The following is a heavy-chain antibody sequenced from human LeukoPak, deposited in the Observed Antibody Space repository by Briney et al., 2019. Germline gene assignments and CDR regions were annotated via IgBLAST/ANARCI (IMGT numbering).Heavy chain of an antibody. CDR2: IYSGGNT. CDR1: GFTVSSNY. J-gene: IGHJ4*02. V-gene: IGHV3-53*01. CDR3: ARPRTSSSWYYFDY. D-gene: IGHD6-13*01. Sequence: GGSLRLSCAASGFTVSSNYMSWVRQAPGKGLEWVSVIYSGGNTYYADSVKGRFTISRDNSKNTLYLQMNSLRAEDTAVYYCARPRTSSSWYYFDYWGQGTLVTVSS.